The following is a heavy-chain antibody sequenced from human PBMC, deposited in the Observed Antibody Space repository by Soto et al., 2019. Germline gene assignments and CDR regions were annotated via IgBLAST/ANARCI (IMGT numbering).Heavy chain of an antibody. J-gene: IGHJ4*02. CDR1: NGDISMGGYY. CDR2: IYYSGST. CDR3: ARGYDSSAYALEY. D-gene: IGHD3-22*01. Sequence: TLSLTCTVSNGDISMGGYYCSWILQHPGKGLEWIGDIYYSGSTYCNPSLKSRVTILVDTSKTQLSLKLSSVTAADTAVYYCARGYDSSAYALEYWALGIMVPVSS. V-gene: IGHV4-31*03.